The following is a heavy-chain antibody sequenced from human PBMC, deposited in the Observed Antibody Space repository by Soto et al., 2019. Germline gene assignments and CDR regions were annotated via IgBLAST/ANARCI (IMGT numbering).Heavy chain of an antibody. Sequence: ASVKVSCKASGYTFTSYYMHWVRQAPGQGLEWMGIISPSGGSTSYAQKFQGRVTMTRDTSTSTVYMELSSLRSEDTAVYYCARDTDSSGWPYYYYYGMDVWGQGTTVTVSS. D-gene: IGHD6-19*01. V-gene: IGHV1-46*01. J-gene: IGHJ6*02. CDR2: ISPSGGST. CDR3: ARDTDSSGWPYYYYYGMDV. CDR1: GYTFTSYY.